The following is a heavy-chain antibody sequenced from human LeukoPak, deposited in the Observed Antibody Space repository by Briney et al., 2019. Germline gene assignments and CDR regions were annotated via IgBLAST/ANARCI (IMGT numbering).Heavy chain of an antibody. CDR2: INHNGEAI. V-gene: IGHV3-48*02. D-gene: IGHD3-9*01. J-gene: IGHJ4*02. CDR3: ARDYDWVFDF. CDR1: GFVFSSHV. Sequence: PGGSLRLSCAASGFVFSSHVLSWVRQAPGKGLEWIAYINHNGEAIYYPDFVKGRFTISRDNAKNSLFLQMNDLRDEDTAVYYCARDYDWVFDFWGQGTRVTVSS.